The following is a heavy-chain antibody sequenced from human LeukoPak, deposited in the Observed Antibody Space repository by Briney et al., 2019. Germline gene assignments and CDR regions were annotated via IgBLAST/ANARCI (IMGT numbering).Heavy chain of an antibody. Sequence: GGSLRLSCAASGFTFDDYTMHWVRQAPGKGLEWVSLISWDGGSTYYADSVKGRFTISRDNSKNTLYLQMNSLRAEDTAVYYCARDFYSSGWVEYWGQGTLVTVSS. CDR3: ARDFYSSGWVEY. J-gene: IGHJ4*02. CDR2: ISWDGGST. V-gene: IGHV3-43*01. D-gene: IGHD6-19*01. CDR1: GFTFDDYT.